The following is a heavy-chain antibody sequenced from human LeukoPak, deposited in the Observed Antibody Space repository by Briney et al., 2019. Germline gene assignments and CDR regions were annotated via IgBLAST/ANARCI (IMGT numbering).Heavy chain of an antibody. CDR3: ARRFTSSSSNFDL. D-gene: IGHD6-13*01. V-gene: IGHV4-39*07. CDR1: GGSSSSSNYY. J-gene: IGHJ2*01. Sequence: PSETLSLTCAVSGGSSSSSNYYWDWIRQPPGKGLEWIGEINHSGSTNYNPSLKSRVTISVDTSKNQFSLKLNSVTAADTAVYYCARRFTSSSSNFDLWGRGTPLTVSS. CDR2: INHSGST.